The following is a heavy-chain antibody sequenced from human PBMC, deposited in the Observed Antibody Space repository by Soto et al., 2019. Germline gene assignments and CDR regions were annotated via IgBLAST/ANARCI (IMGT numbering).Heavy chain of an antibody. CDR1: GYTFSNYG. CDR3: SSSSGMSDLWFDP. D-gene: IGHD1-26*01. V-gene: IGHV1-18*01. CDR2: ISAYNGNT. J-gene: IGHJ5*02. Sequence: QAQLVQSGAEVKKPGASVKVSCTTSGYTFSNYGISWVRQAPGQGLEWLGWISAYNGNTNYAQNLQGRVTMTTDTYTSTGYVELRSRRSDDTAVYYCSSSSGMSDLWFDPWGQGTLVTVSS.